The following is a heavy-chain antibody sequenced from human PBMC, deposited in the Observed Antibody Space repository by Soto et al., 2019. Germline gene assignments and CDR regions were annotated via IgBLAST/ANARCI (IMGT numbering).Heavy chain of an antibody. V-gene: IGHV1-2*04. D-gene: IGHD6-6*01. CDR2: INPNSGGT. Sequence: ASVKVSCKASGYTFTGYYMHWVRQAPGQGLEWMGWINPNSGGTNYAQKFQGWVTMTRDTSISTAYMELSRLRSDDTAVYYCARGAGHSSSPDYYYYGMDAWGQGTTVTVSS. J-gene: IGHJ6*02. CDR1: GYTFTGYY. CDR3: ARGAGHSSSPDYYYYGMDA.